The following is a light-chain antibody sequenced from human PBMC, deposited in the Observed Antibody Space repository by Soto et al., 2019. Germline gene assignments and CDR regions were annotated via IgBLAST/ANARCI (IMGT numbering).Light chain of an antibody. J-gene: IGLJ1*01. Sequence: QSVLTQPPSAPGSPGQSVAISCTGTSSDVGGYNYVSWYQQHPGKAPKLMIYEVNKRPSGVPDRFSGSKSGNTASLTVSGLQAEDEADYYCSSYAGSRNVFGTGTKVTVL. CDR3: SSYAGSRNV. CDR1: SSDVGGYNY. V-gene: IGLV2-8*01. CDR2: EVN.